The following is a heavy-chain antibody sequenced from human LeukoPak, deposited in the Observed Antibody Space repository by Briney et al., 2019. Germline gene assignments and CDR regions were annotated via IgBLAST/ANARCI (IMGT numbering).Heavy chain of an antibody. Sequence: EASVKVSCTASGYTFSSYGINWVRQAPGQGLEWMGWISVINSGNTRYAQNFQGRLTMTTGTSTTTAYMELRSLRSDDTAVYYCSREFPFCGADCFSGVFDIWGQGTMVTVS. CDR3: SREFPFCGADCFSGVFDI. V-gene: IGHV1-18*01. J-gene: IGHJ3*02. CDR2: ISVINSGNT. D-gene: IGHD2-21*02. CDR1: GYTFSSYG.